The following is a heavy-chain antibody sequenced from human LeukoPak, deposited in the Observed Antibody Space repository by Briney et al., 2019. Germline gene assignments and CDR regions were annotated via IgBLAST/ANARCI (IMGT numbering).Heavy chain of an antibody. CDR3: DSRLVGGDAFDI. J-gene: IGHJ3*02. D-gene: IGHD2-2*01. CDR1: GGTFRNYT. CDR2: IIPIIGIA. Sequence: GSSVKVSCKASGGTFRNYTISWGRQAPGQGLEGMGRIIPIIGIANYAQKFQGRVTITADKSTSTAYMELSSLRSEDAAVYYCDSRLVGGDAFDIWGQGTMVTVSS. V-gene: IGHV1-69*02.